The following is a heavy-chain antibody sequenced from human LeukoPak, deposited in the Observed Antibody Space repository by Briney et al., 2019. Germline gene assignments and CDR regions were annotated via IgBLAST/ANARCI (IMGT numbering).Heavy chain of an antibody. CDR3: AGDPLIEMATIYCFDY. D-gene: IGHD5-24*01. J-gene: IGHJ4*02. V-gene: IGHV1-69*04. Sequence: ASVKVSCKASGGTFSSYAISWVRQAPGQGLEWMGRIIPILGIANYAQKFQGRVTITADKSTSTAYMELSSLRSEDTAVYYCAGDPLIEMATIYCFDYWGQGTLVTVSS. CDR1: GGTFSSYA. CDR2: IIPILGIA.